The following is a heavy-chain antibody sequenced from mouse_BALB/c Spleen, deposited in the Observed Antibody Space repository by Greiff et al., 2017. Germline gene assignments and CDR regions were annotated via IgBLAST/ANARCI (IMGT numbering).Heavy chain of an antibody. CDR3: AREYGWLLRYAMDY. D-gene: IGHD2-3*01. J-gene: IGHJ4*01. CDR2: IYPGGGYT. V-gene: IGHV1-63*02. CDR1: GYTFTNYW. Sequence: QVQLQQSGAELVRPGTSVKISCKASGYTFTNYWLGWVKQRPGHGPEWIGDIYPGGGYTNYNEKFKGKATLTADTSSSTAYMQLSSLTSEDSAVYFCAREYGWLLRYAMDYWGQGTSVTVSS.